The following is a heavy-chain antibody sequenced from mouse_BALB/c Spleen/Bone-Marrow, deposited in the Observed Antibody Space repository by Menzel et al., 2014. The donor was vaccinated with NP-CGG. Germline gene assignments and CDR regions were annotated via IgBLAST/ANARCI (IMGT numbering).Heavy chain of an antibody. CDR1: GFTFSSYA. Sequence: EVMLVESGGGLVKPGGSLKLSCAASGFTFSSYAMSWVRQSPEKRLEWVAEISSGGSYTYYPDTVTGRSTISRDNAKNPLYLEMSSLRSEDTAMYYCAREGLRRRAAMDYWGQGTSVTVSS. D-gene: IGHD2-4*01. V-gene: IGHV5-9-4*01. CDR3: AREGLRRRAAMDY. J-gene: IGHJ4*01. CDR2: ISSGGSYT.